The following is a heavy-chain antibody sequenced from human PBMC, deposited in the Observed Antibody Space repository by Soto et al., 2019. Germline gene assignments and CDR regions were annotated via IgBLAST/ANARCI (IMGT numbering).Heavy chain of an antibody. D-gene: IGHD4-17*01. CDR2: ISGGLSYI. J-gene: IGHJ4*02. CDR1: GFTFSDSY. V-gene: IGHV3-11*06. CDR3: AKDGGLRWSFYSDY. Sequence: GGSLRLSCAASGFTFSDSYMIWIRQAPGKGLEWVSYISGGLSYINYADSVKGRFTISRDNAKNSLYLQMNSLRAEDTAVYYCAKDGGLRWSFYSDYWGQGTLVTVSS.